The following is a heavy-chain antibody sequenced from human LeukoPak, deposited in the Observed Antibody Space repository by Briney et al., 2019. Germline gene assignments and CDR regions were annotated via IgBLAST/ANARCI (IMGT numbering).Heavy chain of an antibody. V-gene: IGHV3-23*01. CDR3: AKPLVLQWELPTPFDY. D-gene: IGHD1-26*01. CDR2: ISGSGGST. Sequence: GGSLRLSCAASGFTFSSYAMSWVRQAPGKGLEWVSAISGSGGSTYYADSVKGRFTISRDNSKNTLYLQMNSLRAEDTAVYYYAKPLVLQWELPTPFDYWGQGTLVTVSS. CDR1: GFTFSSYA. J-gene: IGHJ4*02.